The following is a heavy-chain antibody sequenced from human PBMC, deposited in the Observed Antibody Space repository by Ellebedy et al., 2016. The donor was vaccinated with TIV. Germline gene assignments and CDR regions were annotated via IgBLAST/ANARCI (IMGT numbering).Heavy chain of an antibody. CDR1: GYSISSGYY. J-gene: IGHJ4*02. V-gene: IGHV4-38-2*02. Sequence: SETLSLTXTVSGYSISSGYYWGWIRQPPGKGLEWIGSIYHSGSTYYNPSLKSRVTISVDTSKNQFSLKLSSVTAADTAVYYCAREGTIVATYDGVDYWGQGTLVTVSS. D-gene: IGHD5-12*01. CDR2: IYHSGST. CDR3: AREGTIVATYDGVDY.